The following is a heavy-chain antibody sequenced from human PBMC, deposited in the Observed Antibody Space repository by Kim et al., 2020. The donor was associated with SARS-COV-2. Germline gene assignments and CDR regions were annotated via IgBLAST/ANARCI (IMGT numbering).Heavy chain of an antibody. CDR3: AKDMYYGSSVDY. J-gene: IGHJ4*02. Sequence: TQYGDSVKGRFTISRDDSENALYLHMNNLRVEETAVYYCAKDMYYGSSVDYWCQGTLVAVSS. V-gene: IGHV3-23*01. CDR2: T. D-gene: IGHD3-10*01.